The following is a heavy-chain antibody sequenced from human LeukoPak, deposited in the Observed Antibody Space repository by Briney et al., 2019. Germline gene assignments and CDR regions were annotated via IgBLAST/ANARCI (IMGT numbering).Heavy chain of an antibody. D-gene: IGHD3-22*01. CDR2: IYYSGST. V-gene: IGHV4-31*11. J-gene: IGHJ4*02. CDR3: ASHYYDSSGYYLPDY. Sequence: SETLSLTFAVYGGSFSGYYWSWIRPHPGKGLEWIGYIYYSGSTYYNPSLKSRVTISVDTSKNQFSLKLSSVTAADTAVYYCASHYYDSSGYYLPDYWGQGTLVTVSS. CDR1: GGSFSGYY.